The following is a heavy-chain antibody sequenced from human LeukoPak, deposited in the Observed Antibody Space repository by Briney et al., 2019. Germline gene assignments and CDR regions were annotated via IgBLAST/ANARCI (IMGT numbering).Heavy chain of an antibody. Sequence: ASVKVSCKASGYTFTSYGISWVRQAPGQGLEWMGWISAYNGNTNYAQKLQGRVTMTTDTSTSTAYMELRSLRSDETAVYYCARDHYDHRGTYYYYGMDVWGQGTTVTVSS. V-gene: IGHV1-18*01. CDR1: GYTFTSYG. CDR3: ARDHYDHRGTYYYYGMDV. D-gene: IGHD3-22*01. J-gene: IGHJ6*02. CDR2: ISAYNGNT.